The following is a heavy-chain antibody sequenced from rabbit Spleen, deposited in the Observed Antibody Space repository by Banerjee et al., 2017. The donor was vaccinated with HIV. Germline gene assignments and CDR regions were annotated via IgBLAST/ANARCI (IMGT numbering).Heavy chain of an antibody. CDR2: IDADNSGRT. J-gene: IGHJ4*01. CDR3: AREGGGYTDYPYALDL. CDR1: GFSFSSSYW. D-gene: IGHD6-1*01. Sequence: QEQLEESGGDLVKPEGSLTLTCTASGFSFSSSYWICWVRQAPGKGLEWIACIDADNSGRTYYASWAKGRFTISKTSSTTATLQMTSLTAADTATYFCAREGGGYTDYPYALDLWGPGTLVTVS. V-gene: IGHV1S45*01.